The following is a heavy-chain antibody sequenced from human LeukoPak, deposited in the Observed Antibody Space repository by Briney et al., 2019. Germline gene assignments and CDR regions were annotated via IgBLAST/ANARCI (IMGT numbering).Heavy chain of an antibody. J-gene: IGHJ3*02. Sequence: SETLSLTCAVSGGSISSSNWWSWVRQPPGKGLEWIGYIYYSGSTNYNPSLKSRVTISVDTSKNQFSLKLSSVTAADTAVYYCARAVDCSGGSCYLDAFDIWGQGTMVTVSS. D-gene: IGHD2-15*01. V-gene: IGHV4-4*02. CDR3: ARAVDCSGGSCYLDAFDI. CDR1: GGSISSSNW. CDR2: IYYSGST.